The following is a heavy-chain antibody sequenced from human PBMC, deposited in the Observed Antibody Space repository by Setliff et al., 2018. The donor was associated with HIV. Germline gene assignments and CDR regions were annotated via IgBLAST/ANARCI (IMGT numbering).Heavy chain of an antibody. CDR2: VNPNSGNT. V-gene: IGHV1-8*02. CDR1: GHTFTNYD. Sequence: ASVKVSCKASGHTFTNYDIYWVRQATGQGLQWMGWVNPNSGNTGYEQKFQGRVTMTRDTSISTVYMELSSLRSEDTAVYYCARGADYLGIPSYYYYYMDVWGQGTTVTVSS. D-gene: IGHD7-27*01. CDR3: ARGADYLGIPSYYYYYMDV. J-gene: IGHJ6*03.